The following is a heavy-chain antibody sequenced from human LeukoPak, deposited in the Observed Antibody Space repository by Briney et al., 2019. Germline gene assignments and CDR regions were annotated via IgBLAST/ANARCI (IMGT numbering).Heavy chain of an antibody. J-gene: IGHJ4*02. V-gene: IGHV3-30*18. D-gene: IGHD2-2*01. CDR2: ISYDGSDK. CDR1: GFTFSNYG. Sequence: PGGSLRLSCAASGFTFSNYGMHWVRQAPGKGLEWVAVISYDGSDKYYADSVKGRFTISRDNSKNTLYLQMNSLRTEDTAVYYCAKDRDTVIIPAAFGYWGQGTLVTVPS. CDR3: AKDRDTVIIPAAFGY.